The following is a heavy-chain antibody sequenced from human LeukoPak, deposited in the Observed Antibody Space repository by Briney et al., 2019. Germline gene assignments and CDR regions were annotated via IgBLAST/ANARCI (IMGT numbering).Heavy chain of an antibody. CDR3: AKDLAMVRGVALDY. CDR2: IRYDGSNK. D-gene: IGHD3-10*01. V-gene: IGHV3-30*02. J-gene: IGHJ4*02. Sequence: PGGSLRLSCAASGFTFSNYGMHWVRQAPGKGLEWVAFIRYDGSNKYYADSVKGRFTISRDNSKNTLYLQMNSLRAEDTAVYYCAKDLAMVRGVALDYWGQGTLVTVSS. CDR1: GFTFSNYG.